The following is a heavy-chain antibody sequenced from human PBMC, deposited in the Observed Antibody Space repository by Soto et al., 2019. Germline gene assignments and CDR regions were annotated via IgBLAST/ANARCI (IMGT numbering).Heavy chain of an antibody. J-gene: IGHJ6*02. V-gene: IGHV1-18*01. D-gene: IGHD3-16*01. CDR2: ISPYTGNT. CDR3: VMVDNYVTPTPQDV. CDR1: GYIFVNYG. Sequence: QVQLVQSGDEVKKPGASVKVSCKASGYIFVNYGIAWVRQAPRQGLEWMGWISPYTGNTHSASKVQGRLTMTTDTATSTAYMDLGSLTSADTAVYYCVMVDNYVTPTPQDVWGQGTTGTVSS.